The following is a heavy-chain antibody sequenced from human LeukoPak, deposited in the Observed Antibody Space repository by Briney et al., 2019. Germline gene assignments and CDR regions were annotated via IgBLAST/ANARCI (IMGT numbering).Heavy chain of an antibody. D-gene: IGHD6-19*01. CDR1: GLIFSNYG. Sequence: GGSLRLSCAASGLIFSNYGMHWVRQAPGKGLEWVAVIAYDGSNKYYADSVKGRFTISRDNSENTLYLQMNSLRPEDTAVYYCAKVPMDAGWLVLDYWGQGTLVTVSS. CDR2: IAYDGSNK. CDR3: AKVPMDAGWLVLDY. J-gene: IGHJ4*02. V-gene: IGHV3-30*18.